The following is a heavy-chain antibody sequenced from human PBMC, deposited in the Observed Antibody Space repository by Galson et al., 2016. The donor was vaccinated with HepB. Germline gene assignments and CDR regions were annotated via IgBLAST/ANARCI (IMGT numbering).Heavy chain of an antibody. J-gene: IGHJ4*02. Sequence: TVSGGSIRRYYWGWIRQPPGKRLEWSGNVYYTGSTHYNPSLKSRVTMSLDTSKNQFSLKLSSVTAADTAVYYCARVGRRGSYDETLDYWGQGTLVSVSS. CDR3: ARVGRRGSYDETLDY. CDR1: GGSIRRYY. V-gene: IGHV4-59*01. D-gene: IGHD5-18*01. CDR2: VYYTGST.